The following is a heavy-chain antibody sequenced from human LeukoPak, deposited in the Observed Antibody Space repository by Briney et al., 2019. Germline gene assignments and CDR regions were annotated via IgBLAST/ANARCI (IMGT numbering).Heavy chain of an antibody. D-gene: IGHD2-15*01. V-gene: IGHV3-48*03. CDR3: ARAQPGYCSGGSCYEFDY. CDR2: ISSSGSTI. CDR1: GFTFRSYE. Sequence: GGSLGLSCAASGFTFRSYEMNWVRQAPGKGLEWVSYISSSGSTIYYADSVKGRFTISRDNAKNSLYLQMNSLRAEDTAVYYCARAQPGYCSGGSCYEFDYWGQGTLVTVSS. J-gene: IGHJ4*02.